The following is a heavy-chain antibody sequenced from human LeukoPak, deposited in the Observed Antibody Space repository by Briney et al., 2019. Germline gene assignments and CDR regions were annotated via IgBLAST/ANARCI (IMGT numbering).Heavy chain of an antibody. V-gene: IGHV1-18*01. CDR1: GYTFTSYG. Sequence: ASVKVSCKASGYTFTSYGISWVRQAPGQGLEWMGWISAYNGNTNYAQKLQGRVTMTTDTSTSTAYMELRSLRSEDTAVYYCARLPPETLGYFVWYYYYYYGMDVWGQGTTVTVSS. CDR2: ISAYNGNT. CDR3: ARLPPETLGYFVWYYYYYYGMDV. J-gene: IGHJ6*02. D-gene: IGHD3-9*01.